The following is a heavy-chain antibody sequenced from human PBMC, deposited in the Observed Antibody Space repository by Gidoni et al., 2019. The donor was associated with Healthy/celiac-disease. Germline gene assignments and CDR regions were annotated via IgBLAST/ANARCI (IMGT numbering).Heavy chain of an antibody. D-gene: IGHD3-3*01. J-gene: IGHJ6*02. CDR2: IYYIGST. V-gene: IGHV4-39*01. CDR1: GGSISSSSYY. Sequence: QLQLQESGTGLVKPAETLSLTCTVSGGSISSSSYYWGWIRQPSGKGLEWIGSIYYIGSTYDNPSLKSRVTISVETSKNQFSLKLSSVTAADTAVYYCARLLGSGFGVVIPHYGMDVWGQGTTVTVSS. CDR3: ARLLGSGFGVVIPHYGMDV.